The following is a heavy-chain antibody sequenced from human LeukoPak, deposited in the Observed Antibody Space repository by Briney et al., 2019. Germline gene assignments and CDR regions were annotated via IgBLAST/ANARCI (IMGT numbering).Heavy chain of an antibody. CDR2: INPSSGAT. J-gene: IGHJ5*02. D-gene: IGHD6-6*01. Sequence: ASLKVSCQASGYGFTDYYVHWIRQAPGQGLEWMGWINPSSGATIYAQKFRGRVTMTRDTFTTTAYMEINSLVSDDTAVYYCARGWQINSSGAFVDLWGQGTLVTVSS. CDR1: GYGFTDYY. CDR3: ARGWQINSSGAFVDL. V-gene: IGHV1-2*02.